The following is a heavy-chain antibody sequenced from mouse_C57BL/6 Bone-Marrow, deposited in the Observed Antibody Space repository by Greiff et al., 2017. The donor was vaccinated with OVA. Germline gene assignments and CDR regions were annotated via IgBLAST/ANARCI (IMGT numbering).Heavy chain of an antibody. D-gene: IGHD1-1*01. Sequence: VQLQQPGAELVKPGASVKVSCKASGYTFTSYGISWVKQRTGQGLEWIGEIYPRSGNTYYNEKFKGKATLTADKSSSTAYMELRSLTSEDSAVYFCARGYYYGSSYDWGQGTTLTVSS. J-gene: IGHJ2*01. CDR1: GYTFTSYG. V-gene: IGHV1-81*01. CDR2: IYPRSGNT. CDR3: ARGYYYGSSYD.